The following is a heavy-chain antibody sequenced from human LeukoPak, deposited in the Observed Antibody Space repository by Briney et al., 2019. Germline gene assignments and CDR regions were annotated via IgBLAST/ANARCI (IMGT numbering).Heavy chain of an antibody. CDR3: AKWGTTQGYYFDY. CDR1: GFIFSNYA. CDR2: ISGSGDTT. D-gene: IGHD1-7*01. V-gene: IGHV3-23*01. Sequence: PGGSLRLSCATSGFIFSNYAVNWVRQAPGKGLEWVSIISGSGDTTYYADSVKGRFTISRDNSQNTLYLQMNSLRAEDTAVYYCAKWGTTQGYYFDYWGQGTLVTVSS. J-gene: IGHJ4*02.